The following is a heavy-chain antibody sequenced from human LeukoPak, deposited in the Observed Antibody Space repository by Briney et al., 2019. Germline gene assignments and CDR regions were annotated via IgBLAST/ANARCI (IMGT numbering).Heavy chain of an antibody. CDR1: GYSFTSYW. CDR3: ARHRGIVGATASYYYYMDV. Sequence: GESLKISCKGSGYSFTSYWIGWVRQMPGKGLEWMGITYPGDSDTRYSPSFQGQVTISADKSISPAYLQWSSLEASDTAMYYCARHRGIVGATASYYYYMDVWGKGTTVTVSS. J-gene: IGHJ6*03. D-gene: IGHD1-26*01. V-gene: IGHV5-51*01. CDR2: TYPGDSDT.